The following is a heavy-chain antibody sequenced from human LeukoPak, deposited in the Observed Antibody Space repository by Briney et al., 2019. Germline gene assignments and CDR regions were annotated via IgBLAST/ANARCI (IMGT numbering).Heavy chain of an antibody. CDR1: GYTFTSYD. D-gene: IGHD3-22*01. CDR2: MSPNSGDT. Sequence: ASVKVSCKASGYTFTSYDFNWVRQATGQRPEWMGWMSPNSGDTGYAQKFQDRVTMTRNTSISTAYMELSSLRSDDTAVYYCARGPSDYYDSSGPQPSNFDYWGQGTLVTVSS. V-gene: IGHV1-8*01. J-gene: IGHJ4*02. CDR3: ARGPSDYYDSSGPQPSNFDY.